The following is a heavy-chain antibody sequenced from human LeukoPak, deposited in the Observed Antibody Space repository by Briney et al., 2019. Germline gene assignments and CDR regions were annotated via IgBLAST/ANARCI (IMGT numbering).Heavy chain of an antibody. J-gene: IGHJ6*02. CDR2: ISSGSSTI. Sequence: GGSLRLSCAASGFTFSTFDMNWVRQAPGKGLEWVSYISSGSSTIYYADSVKGRFTISRDNAKNSLCLQMNSLRAEDTAVYYCARLRYYAMDVWGQGTTVIVSS. CDR3: ARLRYYAMDV. CDR1: GFTFSTFD. V-gene: IGHV3-48*01.